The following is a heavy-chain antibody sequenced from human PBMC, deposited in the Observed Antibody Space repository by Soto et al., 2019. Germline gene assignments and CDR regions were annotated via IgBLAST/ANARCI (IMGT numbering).Heavy chain of an antibody. J-gene: IGHJ4*02. D-gene: IGHD1-26*01. CDR3: VRGLPNSWSPPPPPDY. CDR2: IYPGDSDT. Sequence: GESLKISCQGTGYRFSSSWIGWVRRMPGKGLEWMGIIYPGDSDTRYNPSFVGQVTVSADESISTAYLQWSSMEASDTALYYCVRGLPNSWSPPPPPDYWGQGTLVTVSS. CDR1: GYRFSSSW. V-gene: IGHV5-51*01.